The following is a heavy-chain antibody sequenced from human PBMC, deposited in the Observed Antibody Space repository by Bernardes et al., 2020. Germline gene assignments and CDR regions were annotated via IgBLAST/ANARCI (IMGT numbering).Heavy chain of an antibody. V-gene: IGHV3-33*01. J-gene: IGHJ5*02. CDR2: IWYDGSNK. Sequence: GGSLRLSCAASGFTFSSYGIHWVRQAPGKGLEWVAVIWYDGSNKYYADSVKGRFTISRDNAKNTLYLQMNSLGAEDTAVYYCARGLTNQYGFWFDPWGQGALVTVSS. CDR3: ARGLTNQYGFWFDP. CDR1: GFTFSSYG. D-gene: IGHD2-2*01.